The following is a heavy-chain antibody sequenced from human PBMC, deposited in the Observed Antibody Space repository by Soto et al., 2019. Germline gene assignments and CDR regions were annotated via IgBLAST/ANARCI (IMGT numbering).Heavy chain of an antibody. CDR2: ISAYNGNT. CDR3: ARVPYYYDSSGYYWSAFDI. Sequence: GASVKVSCEASGYTFTSYAMHWVRQAPGQGLEWMGWISAYNGNTNYAQKLQGRVTMTTDTSTSTAYMELRSLRSDDTAVYYCARVPYYYDSSGYYWSAFDIWGQGTMVTVSS. D-gene: IGHD3-22*01. CDR1: GYTFTSYA. V-gene: IGHV1-18*01. J-gene: IGHJ3*02.